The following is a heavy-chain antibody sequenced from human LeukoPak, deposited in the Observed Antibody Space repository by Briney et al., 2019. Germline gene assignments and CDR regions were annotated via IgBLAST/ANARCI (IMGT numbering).Heavy chain of an antibody. CDR3: ARIRSANSSGYVFDY. CDR1: GISLTTDGWA. CDR2: IYWNDEK. Sequence: SGPTLVNPTQTLTLTCTCSGISLTTDGWAVAWLRQPPGKALELLALIYWNDEKRYTPSLKNRLTITKDTSKNQVVLTMTNMDPVDTATYYCARIRSANSSGYVFDYWGQGTLVTVSS. J-gene: IGHJ4*02. D-gene: IGHD3-22*01. V-gene: IGHV2-5*01.